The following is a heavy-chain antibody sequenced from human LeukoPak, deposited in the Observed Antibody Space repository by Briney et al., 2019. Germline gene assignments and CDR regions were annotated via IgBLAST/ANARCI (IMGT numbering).Heavy chain of an antibody. V-gene: IGHV4-34*01. Sequence: SETLPLTCAVYGGSFSGYYWSWIRQPPGKGLEWIGEINHSGSTNYNPSLKSRVTISVDTSKNQFSLKLSSVTAADTAVYYCAKSGRFRDFDYWGQGTLVTVSS. J-gene: IGHJ4*02. CDR3: AKSGRFRDFDY. CDR1: GGSFSGYY. CDR2: INHSGST. D-gene: IGHD3-10*01.